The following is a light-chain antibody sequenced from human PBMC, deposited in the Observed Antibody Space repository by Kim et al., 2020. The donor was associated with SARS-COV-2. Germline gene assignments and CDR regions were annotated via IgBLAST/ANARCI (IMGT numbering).Light chain of an antibody. CDR3: QQYNSYSPLT. V-gene: IGKV1-5*03. J-gene: IGKJ4*01. Sequence: DIQMPQSPPTLSASVGDRVTITCRASQSISTWLAWYQQKPGKAPKLLIYQASSLESGVPSRFSGSGSGTEFTLTISSLQPDDFATYYCQQYNSYSPLTFGEGTKVDIK. CDR2: QAS. CDR1: QSISTW.